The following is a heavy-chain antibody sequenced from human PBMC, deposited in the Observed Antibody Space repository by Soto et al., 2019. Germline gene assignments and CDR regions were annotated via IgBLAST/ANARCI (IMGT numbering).Heavy chain of an antibody. Sequence: QVQLVESGGGVVQPGRSLRLSCAASGFTFSSYGMHWVRQAPGKGLEWVAVISYDGSNKYYADSVKGRFTISRDNSKNTLYLQMNSLRAEDTAVYYCAKDNGYGDYGGWYFDLWGRGTLVTVSS. CDR1: GFTFSSYG. CDR3: AKDNGYGDYGGWYFDL. V-gene: IGHV3-30*18. CDR2: ISYDGSNK. J-gene: IGHJ2*01. D-gene: IGHD4-17*01.